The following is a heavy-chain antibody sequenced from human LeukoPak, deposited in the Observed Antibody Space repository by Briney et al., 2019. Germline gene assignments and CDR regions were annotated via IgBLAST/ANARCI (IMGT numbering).Heavy chain of an antibody. J-gene: IGHJ6*02. V-gene: IGHV3-23*01. CDR3: AKCLPLLYYYYGMDV. Sequence: PGGSLRLSCAASGFTFSSYSMNWVRQAPGKGLEWVSAISGSGGSTYYADSVKGRFTISRDNSKNTLYLQMNSLRAEDTAVYYCAKCLPLLYYYYGMDVWGQGATVTVSS. D-gene: IGHD1-26*01. CDR2: ISGSGGST. CDR1: GFTFSSYS.